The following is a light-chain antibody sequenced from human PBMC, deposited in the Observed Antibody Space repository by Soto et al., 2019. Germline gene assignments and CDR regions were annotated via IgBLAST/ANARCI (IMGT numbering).Light chain of an antibody. V-gene: IGLV2-8*01. J-gene: IGLJ3*02. CDR2: EVS. Sequence: QSVLTQPPSASGSPGQSVTISCSGTSSDVGGYNYVSWYQQHPGKAPKVMIYEVSKRPSGVPDRFSGSKSGNMASLTVSGLQAEDEADYYCSSYTGSNNLGFGGGTKLTVL. CDR3: SSYTGSNNLG. CDR1: SSDVGGYNY.